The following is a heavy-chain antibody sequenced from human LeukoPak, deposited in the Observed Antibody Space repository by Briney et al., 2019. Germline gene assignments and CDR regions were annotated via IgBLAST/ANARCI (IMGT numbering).Heavy chain of an antibody. V-gene: IGHV2-70*11. J-gene: IGHJ4*02. D-gene: IGHD2-2*01. CDR3: ARIYRYCSTTSCYVPDY. CDR1: GFSLSTSGMC. Sequence: SGPTLVNPTQTLTLTCSFSGFSLSTSGMCVSWIRQPPGKALEWLARIDWGDDKYYSTSLKTRLTISKGTSKNQVVLTVTNMDPVDTATYYCARIYRYCSTTSCYVPDYWGQGTLVTVSS. CDR2: IDWGDDK.